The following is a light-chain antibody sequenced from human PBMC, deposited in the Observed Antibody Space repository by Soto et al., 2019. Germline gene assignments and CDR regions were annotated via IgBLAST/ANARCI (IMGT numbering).Light chain of an antibody. CDR3: QQHGTSPIT. Sequence: DVVMTQSPLSLPVTLGQPASISCRSSESLVHDDGDTYLNWFQQRPGQSPRRLIYKVSNRGSGVSDRFSGSGSGSNFTLKISRVEAEDFAVYYCQQHGTSPITFGQGTRLEIK. V-gene: IGKV2-30*02. CDR1: ESLVHDDGDTY. CDR2: KVS. J-gene: IGKJ5*01.